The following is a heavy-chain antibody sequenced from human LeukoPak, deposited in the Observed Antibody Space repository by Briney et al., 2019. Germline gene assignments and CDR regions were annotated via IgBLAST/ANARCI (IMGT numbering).Heavy chain of an antibody. CDR2: INHSGST. J-gene: IGHJ4*02. Sequence: PSETLSLTCAVYGGSFSGYYWTWIRQPPGKGLEWIGEINHSGSTNYNPSLKSRVTISVDTSKNQFSLKLSSVTAADTAVYYCARAWVVAARRIDYWGQGTLVTVSS. CDR1: GGSFSGYY. D-gene: IGHD2-15*01. V-gene: IGHV4-34*01. CDR3: ARAWVVAARRIDY.